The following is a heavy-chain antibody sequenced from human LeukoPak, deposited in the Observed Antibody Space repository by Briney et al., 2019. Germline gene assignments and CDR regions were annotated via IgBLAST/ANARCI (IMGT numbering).Heavy chain of an antibody. V-gene: IGHV3-48*01. CDR2: ISSSSSTI. Sequence: PGGSLRLSCAASGFIFSIYSMNWVRQAPGKGLEWVSYISSSSSTIYYADSVKSRFTISRDNAKNSLYLQMNSLRAEDTAVYYCARDFWSGYYYIDVWGKGTTVTVSS. CDR3: ARDFWSGYYYIDV. CDR1: GFIFSIYS. J-gene: IGHJ6*03. D-gene: IGHD3-3*01.